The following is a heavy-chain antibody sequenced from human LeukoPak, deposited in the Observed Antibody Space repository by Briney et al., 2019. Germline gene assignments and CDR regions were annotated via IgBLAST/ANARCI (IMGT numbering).Heavy chain of an antibody. V-gene: IGHV4-34*01. CDR1: GGSFSGYY. Sequence: SETLSLTCAVYGGSFSGYYWSWIRQPPGKGLEWIGEINHSGSTNYNPSLKSRVTISVDTSKNQFSLKLSSVTAADTAVYYCARRVIAAAERGDWFDPWGQGTLVTVSS. D-gene: IGHD6-25*01. CDR2: INHSGST. CDR3: ARRVIAAAERGDWFDP. J-gene: IGHJ5*02.